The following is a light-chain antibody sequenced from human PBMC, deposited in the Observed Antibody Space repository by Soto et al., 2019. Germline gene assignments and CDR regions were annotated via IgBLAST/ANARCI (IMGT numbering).Light chain of an antibody. Sequence: EIVLTQSPGTLSLSPGERATLSCRASQSVSSSYLAWYQQKPGQAPRLLFYGASSRATGIPDRFSGSGSGTDFTLTNSRLEPEDFAVYYCQQYGSSLEYTFGQGTKLEIK. CDR1: QSVSSSY. V-gene: IGKV3-20*01. CDR3: QQYGSSLEYT. CDR2: GAS. J-gene: IGKJ2*01.